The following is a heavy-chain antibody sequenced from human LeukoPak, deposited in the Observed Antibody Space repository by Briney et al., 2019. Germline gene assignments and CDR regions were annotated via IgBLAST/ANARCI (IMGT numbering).Heavy chain of an antibody. D-gene: IGHD4-17*01. V-gene: IGHV3-21*01. Sequence: PSETLSLTCTVSGGFISSSSYYWGWVRQAPGKGLEWVSSISSSSSYIYYADSVKGRFTISRDNAKNSLYLQMNSLRAEDTAVYYCARGGYGDQAYYYYGMDVWGQGTTVTVSS. CDR3: ARGGYGDQAYYYYGMDV. CDR2: ISSSSSYI. CDR1: GGFISSSSYY. J-gene: IGHJ6*02.